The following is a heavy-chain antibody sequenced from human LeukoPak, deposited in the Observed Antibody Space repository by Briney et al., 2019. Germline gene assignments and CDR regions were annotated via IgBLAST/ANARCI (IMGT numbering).Heavy chain of an antibody. J-gene: IGHJ3*02. CDR2: INPNSGVT. CDR1: GYAFTGYY. CDR3: ASLSNPDAFDI. D-gene: IGHD2/OR15-2a*01. Sequence: ASVKVSCKASGYAFTGYYMHWVRQAPGQGLEWMGRINPNSGVTHYAQKFQGRVTMTRDTSISTAYMELSRLRSDDTAVYYCASLSNPDAFDIWGQGTMVTVSS. V-gene: IGHV1-2*06.